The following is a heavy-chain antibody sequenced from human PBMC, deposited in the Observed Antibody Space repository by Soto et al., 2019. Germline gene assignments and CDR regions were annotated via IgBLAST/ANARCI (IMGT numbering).Heavy chain of an antibody. V-gene: IGHV5-51*01. CDR2: IFPSDSDT. CDR3: ARKDKSGYFNWFDP. CDR1: GYRFTSYW. D-gene: IGHD3-22*01. J-gene: IGHJ5*02. Sequence: PGESLKISCRTSGYRFTSYWIAWVRQMPGKGLEWMGIIFPSDSDTRYSPSFQGQVTISADRSTSTVFLQWASLKAADTAVYFCARKDKSGYFNWFDPWGQGTLVTVSS.